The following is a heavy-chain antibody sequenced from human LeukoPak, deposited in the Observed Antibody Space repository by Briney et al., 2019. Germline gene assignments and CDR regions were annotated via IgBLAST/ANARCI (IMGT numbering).Heavy chain of an antibody. Sequence: AASVKVSCKVSGHTLTDLTMHWVRQAPGKGLEWMGGFDPGNGEIIYAKKFQGRVTMTEDASTDTAYMELSSLKSEDTAVYYCAAGGLYDLLPYWGQGTLVTVSS. CDR3: AAGGLYDLLPY. J-gene: IGHJ4*02. D-gene: IGHD3-3*01. CDR2: FDPGNGEI. V-gene: IGHV1-24*01. CDR1: GHTLTDLT.